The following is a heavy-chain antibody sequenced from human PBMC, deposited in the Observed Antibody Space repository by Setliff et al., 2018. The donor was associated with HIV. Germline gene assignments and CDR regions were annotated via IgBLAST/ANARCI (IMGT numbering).Heavy chain of an antibody. J-gene: IGHJ4*02. CDR3: ARDRGDRELDY. V-gene: IGHV3-30*04. CDR2: IYFDTNNE. CDR1: GFTFSSYE. D-gene: IGHD1-1*01. Sequence: PGGSLRLSCAASGFTFSSYEMDWFRQAPGKGLDWVGVIYFDTNNELHADSVKGRFSISRDKSKNTLYLQMNSLRVEDTALYYCARDRGDRELDYWGQGTLVTVSS.